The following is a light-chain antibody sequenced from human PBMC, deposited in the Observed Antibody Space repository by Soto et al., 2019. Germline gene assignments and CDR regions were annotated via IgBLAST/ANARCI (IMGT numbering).Light chain of an antibody. CDR1: QGIRND. J-gene: IGKJ1*01. CDR3: QQYNSYSEA. Sequence: IQITHSPSSLSASVLYIXTITXXASQGIRNDLGWYQQKPGKAPKLLIYAASSLQSGVPSRFSGSRSGTEFTLTISSLQPDDFATYYCQQYNSYSEAFGQGTKVDIK. CDR2: AAS. V-gene: IGKV1-17*01.